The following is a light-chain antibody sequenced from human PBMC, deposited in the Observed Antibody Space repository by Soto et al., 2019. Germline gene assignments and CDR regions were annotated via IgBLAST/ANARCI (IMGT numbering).Light chain of an antibody. Sequence: DIQMSQSPSSLSASVGDRVTITCRASQSVRNNVNWYQQKPGKAPKLVISTASSLRSGVPSRFSGSGSGTTFILTISSLQPEDFAIYYCQQTYSALSITFGGGTKVEIK. CDR2: TAS. V-gene: IGKV1-39*01. CDR3: QQTYSALSIT. J-gene: IGKJ4*01. CDR1: QSVRNN.